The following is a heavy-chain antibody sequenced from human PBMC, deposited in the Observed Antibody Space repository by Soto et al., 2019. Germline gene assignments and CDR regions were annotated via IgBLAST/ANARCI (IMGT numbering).Heavy chain of an antibody. CDR1: GYTFTSYG. CDR2: ISAYNGNT. V-gene: IGHV1-18*04. D-gene: IGHD6-19*01. CDR3: ARQPIAVAGETYYYGMDV. Sequence: ASVKVSCKASGYTFTSYGISWVRQAPGQGLEWMGWISAYNGNTNYAQKLQGRVTMTTDTSTSTAYMELRSLRSDDTAVYYCARQPIAVAGETYYYGMDVWGQGTTVTVSS. J-gene: IGHJ6*02.